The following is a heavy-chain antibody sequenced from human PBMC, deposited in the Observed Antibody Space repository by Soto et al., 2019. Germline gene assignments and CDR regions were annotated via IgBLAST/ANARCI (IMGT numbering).Heavy chain of an antibody. Sequence: QITLRESGPTLVKPTQTLTLTCSFSGFSLSSAAVGVNWIRQPPGKAAEWLALIYWDDDNHYSPSLKSRLTVTKDTSKNQVVLTMTNMDPVDTATYYCAHGRGWLSDYWGQGTLVTVSS. J-gene: IGHJ4*02. CDR3: AHGRGWLSDY. CDR1: GFSLSSAAVG. V-gene: IGHV2-5*02. D-gene: IGHD6-19*01. CDR2: IYWDDDN.